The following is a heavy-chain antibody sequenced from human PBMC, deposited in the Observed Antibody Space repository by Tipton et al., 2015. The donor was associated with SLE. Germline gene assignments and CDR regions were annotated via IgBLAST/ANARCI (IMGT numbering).Heavy chain of an antibody. V-gene: IGHV3-48*01. CDR2: ISSSSSTI. D-gene: IGHD6-19*01. CDR3: ARDSVAARRGWFDP. CDR1: GFTFGGYS. J-gene: IGHJ5*02. Sequence: GSLRLSCAASGFTFGGYSMNWVRQAPGKGLEWVSYISSSSSTIYYADSVKGRFTISRDNAKNSLYLQMNSLRAEDTAVYYCARDSVAARRGWFDPWGQGTLVTVSS.